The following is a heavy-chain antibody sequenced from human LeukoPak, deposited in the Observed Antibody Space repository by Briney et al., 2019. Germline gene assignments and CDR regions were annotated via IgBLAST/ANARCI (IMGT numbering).Heavy chain of an antibody. D-gene: IGHD6-13*01. CDR3: AAGGAAGNWFDP. J-gene: IGHJ5*02. CDR1: GYTLTELS. V-gene: IGHV1-24*01. CDR2: FDPEDGET. Sequence: ASVKVSCKVSGYTLTELSMHWVRQAPGKGLEWRGGFDPEDGETIYAQKFQGRVTMTEDTSTDTAYMELSSLRSEDTAVYYCAAGGAAGNWFDPWGQGTLVTVSS.